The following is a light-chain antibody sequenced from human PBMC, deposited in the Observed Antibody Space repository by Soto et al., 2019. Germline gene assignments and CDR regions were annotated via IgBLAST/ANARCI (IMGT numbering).Light chain of an antibody. CDR3: ASWDDRLGAVI. CDR2: SNN. V-gene: IGLV1-47*02. Sequence: LTQPPSASGTPGQRVFISCSGSSSNIGGTNYAYWYQQLPGAAPKLLMHSNNLRPSGVPERISGSKSGTSASLAISGLRYEDEAVYYCASWDDRLGAVIFGGGTKVTVL. J-gene: IGLJ2*01. CDR1: SSNIGGTNY.